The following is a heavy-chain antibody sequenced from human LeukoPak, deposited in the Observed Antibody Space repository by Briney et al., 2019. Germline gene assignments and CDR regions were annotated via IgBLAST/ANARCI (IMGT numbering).Heavy chain of an antibody. CDR3: ARDLHWNNAFDI. CDR1: GFTFSSYS. Sequence: PGGSLRLSCAASGFTFSSYSMNWVRQAPGKGLEWVSYISSSSSTIYYVDSVKGRFTISRDNAKNSLYLRMNSLRAEDTAVYYCARDLHWNNAFDIWGQGTMVTVSS. V-gene: IGHV3-48*01. J-gene: IGHJ3*02. CDR2: ISSSSSTI. D-gene: IGHD1/OR15-1a*01.